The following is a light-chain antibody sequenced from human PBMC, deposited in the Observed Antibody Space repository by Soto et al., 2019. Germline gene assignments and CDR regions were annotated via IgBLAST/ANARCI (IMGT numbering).Light chain of an antibody. J-gene: IGLJ3*02. CDR2: SNN. CDR3: AAWDDSLNGPV. CDR1: SSNIGSRT. Sequence: QSVLTQPPSASGTPGQRVTISCSGSSSNIGSRTVNWYQLPPGTAPKLLMHSNNQRPSCVPDRFSGSKSGTSASLAISGLQSEDEADYYCAAWDDSLNGPVFGGGTKVTVL. V-gene: IGLV1-44*01.